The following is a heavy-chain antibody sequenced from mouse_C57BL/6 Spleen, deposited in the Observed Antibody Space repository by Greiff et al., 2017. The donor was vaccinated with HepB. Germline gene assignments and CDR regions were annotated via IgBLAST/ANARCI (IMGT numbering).Heavy chain of an antibody. D-gene: IGHD3-3*01. CDR3: ARSGDRGPTFYAMDS. CDR2: IYPGSGST. J-gene: IGHJ4*01. Sequence: QVQLKESGAELVKPGASVKMSCKASGYTFTSYWITWVKQRPGQGLEWIGDIYPGSGSTNYNEKFKSKATLTVDTSSSTAYMQLSSLTSEDSAVYCCARSGDRGPTFYAMDSWGQGASVTVSS. CDR1: GYTFTSYW. V-gene: IGHV1-55*01.